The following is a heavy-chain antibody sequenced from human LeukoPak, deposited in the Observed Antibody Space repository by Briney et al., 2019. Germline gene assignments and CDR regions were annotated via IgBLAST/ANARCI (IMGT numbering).Heavy chain of an antibody. D-gene: IGHD5-18*01. CDR1: GFTLTDYW. Sequence: GGSLRLSCAASGFTLTDYWMSWVRQAPGKGLEWVANVKQDGSEQYYVDSVRGRFTISRDNAKNSLFLQMNSLRAEDTAVYYCARGGYSYQPVEMALNNWFDPWGQGTLVTVSS. V-gene: IGHV3-7*01. J-gene: IGHJ5*02. CDR2: VKQDGSEQ. CDR3: ARGGYSYQPVEMALNNWFDP.